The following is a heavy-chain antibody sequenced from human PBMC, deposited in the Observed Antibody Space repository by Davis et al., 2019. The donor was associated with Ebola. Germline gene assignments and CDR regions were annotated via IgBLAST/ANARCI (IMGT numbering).Heavy chain of an antibody. Sequence: MPSETLSLTCAVYGGSFSGYYWSWIRQPPGKGLEWIGEINHSGSTNYNPSLKSRVTISVDTSKNQFSLKLSSVTAADTAVYYCARDAWFGEYWGQGTLVTVSS. J-gene: IGHJ4*02. CDR3: ARDAWFGEY. D-gene: IGHD3-10*01. CDR2: INHSGST. V-gene: IGHV4-34*01. CDR1: GGSFSGYY.